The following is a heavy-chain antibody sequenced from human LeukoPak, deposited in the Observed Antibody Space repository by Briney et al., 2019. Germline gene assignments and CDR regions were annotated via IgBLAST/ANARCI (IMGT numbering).Heavy chain of an antibody. CDR2: IYYSGST. CDR3: AGDRHTYGDYEGGNFDY. CDR1: GGSISSSSYY. Sequence: SETLSLTCTVSGGSISSSSYYWGWIRQPPGKGLEWIGSIYYSGSTYYNPSLKSRVTISVDTSKNQFSLKLSSVTAADTAVYYCAGDRHTYGDYEGGNFDYWGQGTLVTVSS. J-gene: IGHJ4*02. D-gene: IGHD4-17*01. V-gene: IGHV4-39*07.